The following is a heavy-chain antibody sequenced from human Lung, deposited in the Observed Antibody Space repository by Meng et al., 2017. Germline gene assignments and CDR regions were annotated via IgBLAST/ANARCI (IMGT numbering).Heavy chain of an antibody. CDR3: AVMGLYGDYDNWYFDL. CDR2: ISTYNGNT. D-gene: IGHD4-17*01. Sequence: QVQLVQSGAEVKKPGASWKVSCKASGYTFIRYGIRWVRQAPGQGLEWMGWISTYNGNTNYAQKFQGRVTMTTDTSTSTAYMELRSLRSDDTAVYYCAVMGLYGDYDNWYFDLWGRGTLVTVSS. CDR1: GYTFIRYG. V-gene: IGHV1-18*01. J-gene: IGHJ2*01.